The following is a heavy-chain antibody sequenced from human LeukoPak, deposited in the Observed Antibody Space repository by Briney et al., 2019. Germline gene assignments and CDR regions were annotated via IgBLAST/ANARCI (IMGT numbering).Heavy chain of an antibody. Sequence: TGGSLRLSCAASGFTVSSNYMSWVRQAPGKGLEWVSVIYSGGSTYYADSVKGRFTISRDNSKNTLYLQMNSLRAEDTAVYYCASSNSSGYFDAFDIWGQGTTVTVSS. D-gene: IGHD3-22*01. J-gene: IGHJ3*02. V-gene: IGHV3-53*01. CDR1: GFTVSSNY. CDR3: ASSNSSGYFDAFDI. CDR2: IYSGGST.